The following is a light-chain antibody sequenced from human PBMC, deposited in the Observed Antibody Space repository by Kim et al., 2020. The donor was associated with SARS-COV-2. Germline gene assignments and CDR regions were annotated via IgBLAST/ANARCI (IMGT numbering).Light chain of an antibody. CDR2: GAS. V-gene: IGKV1-17*03. Sequence: SASVGDRVTITCRASQDIRSYLAWFQQKPGKVPKGLIYGASTLQSGVPSRFSGSGSETEFTLTISSLQPEDFASYYCLQYNSFPYAFGQGTKLEI. CDR3: LQYNSFPYA. CDR1: QDIRSY. J-gene: IGKJ2*01.